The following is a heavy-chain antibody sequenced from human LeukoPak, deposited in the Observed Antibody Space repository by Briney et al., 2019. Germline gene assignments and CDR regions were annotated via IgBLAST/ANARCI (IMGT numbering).Heavy chain of an antibody. Sequence: SETMSPTSPVSAASTSNLYSSCIRQLPGSGREWVGSIHYIGRPNYTPNLKSRVTILVDTSKSQFSLKLSSVTAADTAVYFCARDWGVEARPGYLDVWGKGTTVTVSS. CDR1: AASTSNLY. J-gene: IGHJ6*03. CDR2: IHYIGRP. V-gene: IGHV4-59*11. CDR3: ARDWGVEARPGYLDV. D-gene: IGHD3-10*01.